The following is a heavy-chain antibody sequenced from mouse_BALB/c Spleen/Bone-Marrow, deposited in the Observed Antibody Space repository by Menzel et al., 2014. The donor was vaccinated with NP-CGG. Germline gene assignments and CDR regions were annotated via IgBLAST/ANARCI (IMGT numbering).Heavy chain of an antibody. CDR2: IDPANGNT. CDR3: ARWEYYAMDY. V-gene: IGHV14-3*02. J-gene: IGHJ4*01. CDR1: GFNIKDTY. D-gene: IGHD4-1*01. Sequence: VQLQQSGADLVKPGASVKLSCTTSGFNIKDTYMHWVKQRPEQGLEWIGRIDPANGNTKYDPKFQGKATITADTSSNTXXXQLSSLTSEDTAVYYCARWEYYAMDYWGXGXSVTVSS.